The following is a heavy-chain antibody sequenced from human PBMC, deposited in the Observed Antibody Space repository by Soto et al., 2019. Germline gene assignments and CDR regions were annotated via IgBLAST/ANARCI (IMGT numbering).Heavy chain of an antibody. D-gene: IGHD4-17*01. Sequence: QITLKESGPTLVKPTQTLTLTCTFSGFSLSTTGVGVGWIRQPPGKALDWLALIYWDDDKRYSPSLKSRLTTTXXXXXXXXXXXXXXXXXXXXXTXXXVXXTXVTTGGDYWGQGTLVTVSS. CDR3: VXXTXVTTGGDY. CDR1: GFSLSTTGVG. V-gene: IGHV2-5*02. J-gene: IGHJ4*02. CDR2: IYWDDDK.